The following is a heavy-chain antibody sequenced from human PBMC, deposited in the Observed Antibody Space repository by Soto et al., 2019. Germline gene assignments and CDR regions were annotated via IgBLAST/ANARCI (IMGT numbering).Heavy chain of an antibody. J-gene: IGHJ4*02. CDR3: ARDSSSWTTGLLDY. Sequence: QVQLQESGPGLVKPSQTLSLTCTVSGGSISSRGYHWSWIRQPPGKGLEWIGCIYYSGSTYYNPSLKSRVTXXLXPXRNQISVKLSSVTAADTAVYYCARDSSSWTTGLLDYWGQGTLVTVSS. CDR1: GGSISSRGYH. V-gene: IGHV4-30-4*01. CDR2: IYYSGST. D-gene: IGHD6-13*01.